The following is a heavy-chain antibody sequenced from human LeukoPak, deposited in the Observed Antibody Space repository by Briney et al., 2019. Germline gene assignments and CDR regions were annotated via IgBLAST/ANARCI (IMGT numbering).Heavy chain of an antibody. J-gene: IGHJ4*02. CDR1: GFIFRDFS. CDR3: ATYRQVLLPFES. Sequence: PGGSLRLSCSVSGFIFRDFSMSWVRQPPGKGLEWVSSIFPSGGEIHYADSVRGRFTISRDNSKSTLSLQMNSLRAEDTAIYYCATYRQVLLPFESWGQGTLVTVSS. CDR2: IFPSGGEI. V-gene: IGHV3-23*01. D-gene: IGHD2-8*02.